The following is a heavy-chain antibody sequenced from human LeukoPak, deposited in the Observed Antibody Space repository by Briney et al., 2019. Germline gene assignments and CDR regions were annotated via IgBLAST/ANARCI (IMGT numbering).Heavy chain of an antibody. V-gene: IGHV3-23*01. CDR1: GFTYSRYA. CDR2: ISGSGGST. D-gene: IGHD2-2*01. Sequence: GGSLRLSCAASGFTYSRYAVSWVRQAPGTGLEWVAHISGSGGSTYYGDSVKGRFTISRDNSKNTLYLQMNSLRGEDTAVYYCAKGAYCSTTSCFFGYWGQGTLVTVSS. J-gene: IGHJ4*02. CDR3: AKGAYCSTTSCFFGY.